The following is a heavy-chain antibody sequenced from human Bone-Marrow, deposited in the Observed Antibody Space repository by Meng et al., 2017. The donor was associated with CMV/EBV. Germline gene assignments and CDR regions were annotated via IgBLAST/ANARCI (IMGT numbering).Heavy chain of an antibody. D-gene: IGHD6-19*01. J-gene: IGHJ4*02. CDR2: INPNSGGT. V-gene: IGHV1-2*02. CDR1: GYTFTGYY. Sequence: ASVKVSCKASGYTFTGYYMHWVRQAPGQGLEWMGWINPNSGGTNYAQKCQGRVTMTRDTSISTAYMELSRLRSDDTAVYYCARVWGIAVAGTGYWGQGTLVTVSS. CDR3: ARVWGIAVAGTGY.